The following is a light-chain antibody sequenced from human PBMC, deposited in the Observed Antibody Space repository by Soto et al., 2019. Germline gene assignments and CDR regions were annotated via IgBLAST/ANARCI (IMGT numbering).Light chain of an antibody. CDR1: QSISGS. CDR3: QQYNGYWT. CDR2: EAA. Sequence: IQMTQSPSTLSASVGDRVTITCRASQSISGSLAWYQQKPGKAPNLLIYEAANLKSGVPSRFSGSGAGTVYPLTISLQHPDDSASYYCQQYNGYWTFGQGTRVEIK. V-gene: IGKV1-5*03. J-gene: IGKJ1*01.